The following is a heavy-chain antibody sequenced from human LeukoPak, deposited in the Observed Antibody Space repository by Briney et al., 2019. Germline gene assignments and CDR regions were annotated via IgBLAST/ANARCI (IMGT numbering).Heavy chain of an antibody. CDR2: IYSGGST. CDR1: GFTVSSNY. CDR3: ARVGYPTLVFDY. J-gene: IGHJ4*02. Sequence: GGSLRLSCAASGFTVSSNYMNWVRQAPGKGLEWVSVIYSGGSTYYADSVKGRFTISRDNSKNTLYLQMNSLRAEDTAVYYCARVGYPTLVFDYWGQGTLVTVSS. D-gene: IGHD6-13*01. V-gene: IGHV3-53*05.